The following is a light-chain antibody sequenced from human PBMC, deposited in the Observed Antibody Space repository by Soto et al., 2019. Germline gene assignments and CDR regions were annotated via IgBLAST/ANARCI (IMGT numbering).Light chain of an antibody. Sequence: EILMTQSPATLSVSPGERATLSFRASQSVSSNLAWYQQKPGQAPRLLIYAASTRATGIPGRFSGSGAGTEFTLTISSLHSEDLAVYACQQYNDWPWPFGEGTKVEI. J-gene: IGKJ1*01. CDR2: AAS. V-gene: IGKV3-15*01. CDR1: QSVSSN. CDR3: QQYNDWPWP.